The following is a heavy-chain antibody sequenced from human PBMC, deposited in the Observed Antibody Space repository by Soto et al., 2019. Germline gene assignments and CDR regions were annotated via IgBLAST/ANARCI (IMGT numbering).Heavy chain of an antibody. CDR1: GFTVSNNY. V-gene: IGHV3-53*01. CDR3: ARDPPGIAASGGGG. D-gene: IGHD6-13*01. Sequence: GGSLRLSCAASGFTVSNNYMRWVRQAPGEGLEWVSLIYSGGSTHYADSVKGRFTISRDNSKNTLYLQMNSLRVEDTAVYYCARDPPGIAASGGGGWGQGTLVTVSS. CDR2: IYSGGST. J-gene: IGHJ4*02.